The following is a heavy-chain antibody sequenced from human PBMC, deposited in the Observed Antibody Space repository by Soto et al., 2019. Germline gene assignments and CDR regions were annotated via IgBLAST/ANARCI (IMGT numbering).Heavy chain of an antibody. CDR2: IYSGGST. D-gene: IGHD1-7*01. J-gene: IGHJ6*02. V-gene: IGHV3-53*01. CDR1: GFTVSSNY. Sequence: GGSLRLSCAASGFTVSSNYMSWVRQAPGKGLEWVSVIYSGGSTYYADSVKGRFTISRDNSKNTLYLQMNSLRAEDTAVYYCARDRLFQLELLGPYYYGMDVWGQGTTVTVSS. CDR3: ARDRLFQLELLGPYYYGMDV.